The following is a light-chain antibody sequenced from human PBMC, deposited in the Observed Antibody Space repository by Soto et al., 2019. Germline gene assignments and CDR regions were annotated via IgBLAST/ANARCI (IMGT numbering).Light chain of an antibody. CDR1: QSVGSN. Sequence: EIVMTQSPATLSVSPGERATLSCRASQSVGSNLAWYQQKPGQAPRLLIYGASTRATGIPARFNGSGSGTEFTLTISGMQSADFDSAFCQQYNPWPPDMTFGRGTVVEIK. J-gene: IGKJ4*02. CDR2: GAS. V-gene: IGKV3-15*01. CDR3: QQYNPWPPDMT.